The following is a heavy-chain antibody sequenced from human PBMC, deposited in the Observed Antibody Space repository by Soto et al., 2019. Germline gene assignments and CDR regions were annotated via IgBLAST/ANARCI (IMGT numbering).Heavy chain of an antibody. CDR3: ARHRDNDIVLIVYDADYYYYGMDV. V-gene: IGHV3-21*01. J-gene: IGHJ6*02. Sequence: GGSLRLSCAASGFTFSSYSMNWVRQAPGKGLEWVSSISSSSSYIHYADSVKGRFTISRDNAKNSPYLQMNSLRAEDTAVYYCARHRDNDIVLIVYDADYYYYGMDVWGQGTTATVSS. CDR1: GFTFSSYS. D-gene: IGHD2-8*01. CDR2: ISSSSSYI.